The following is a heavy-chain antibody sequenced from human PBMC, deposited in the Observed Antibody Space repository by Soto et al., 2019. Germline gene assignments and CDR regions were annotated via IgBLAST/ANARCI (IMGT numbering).Heavy chain of an antibody. CDR3: ARDGPTLGPYYGMDV. V-gene: IGHV3-33*01. CDR2: IWYDGSNK. J-gene: IGHJ6*02. Sequence: GGSLRLSCAASGFTFSSYGMHWVRQAPGKGLEWVAVIWYDGSNKYYADSVKGRFTISRDNSKNTLYLQMNSLRAEDTAVYYCARDGPTLGPYYGMDVWGQGTTVTVSS. D-gene: IGHD3-16*01. CDR1: GFTFSSYG.